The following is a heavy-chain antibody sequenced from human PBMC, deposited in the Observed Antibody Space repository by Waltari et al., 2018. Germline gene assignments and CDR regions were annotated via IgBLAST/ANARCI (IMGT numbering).Heavy chain of an antibody. CDR2: IYYSGST. J-gene: IGHJ4*02. CDR3: ARRWLQSGYFDY. V-gene: IGHV4-39*01. D-gene: IGHD5-12*01. CDR1: GGSISPSSYY. Sequence: QLQLQESGPGLVTPSETLSLTCTVSGGSISPSSYYWGWIRQPPGTGLEWIGTIYYSGSTYYNPSLKSRVTISVDTSKNQFSLKLSSVTAADTAVYYCARRWLQSGYFDYWGQGTLVTVSS.